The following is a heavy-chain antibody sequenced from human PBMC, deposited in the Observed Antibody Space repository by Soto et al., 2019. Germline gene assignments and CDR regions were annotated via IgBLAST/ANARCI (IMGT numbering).Heavy chain of an antibody. CDR1: GGSISISSYY. CDR3: ASSHGSGSYYRGSVY. D-gene: IGHD3-10*01. CDR2: IYYSGST. V-gene: IGHV4-39*01. J-gene: IGHJ4*02. Sequence: SETLSLTCTVSGGSISISSYYWGWIRHPPGKGLEWIGSIYYSGSTYYNPSLKSRVTISVDTSKNQFSLKLSSVTAADTAVYYCASSHGSGSYYRGSVYWGQGTLVTVSS.